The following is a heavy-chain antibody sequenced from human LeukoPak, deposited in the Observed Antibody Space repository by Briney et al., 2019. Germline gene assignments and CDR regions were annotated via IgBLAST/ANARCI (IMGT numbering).Heavy chain of an antibody. CDR3: ARVVIRNYGGHSDYFDY. J-gene: IGHJ4*02. V-gene: IGHV6-1*01. Sequence: SQTLSLTCAISGDSVSSNSAAWNWIRQSPSRGLEWLGRTYYRSKWYNDYAVSVKSRITINPDTSKNQFSLQLNSVTPEDTAVYYCARVVIRNYGGHSDYFDYWGQGTLVTVSS. CDR2: TYYRSKWYN. D-gene: IGHD4-23*01. CDR1: GDSVSSNSAA.